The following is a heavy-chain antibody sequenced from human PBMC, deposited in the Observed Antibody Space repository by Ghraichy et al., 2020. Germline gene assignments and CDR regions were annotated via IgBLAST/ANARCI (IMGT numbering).Heavy chain of an antibody. V-gene: IGHV3-23*01. CDR2: ISGSGGST. CDR3: AKDDVYYYGSGTPSGFDY. Sequence: GVLNISCAASGFTFSTYAMNWVRQAPGKGLEWVSAISGSGGSTYYADSVKGRFTISRDNSKNTLYLQMNSLRAEDTAVYYCAKDDVYYYGSGTPSGFDYWGQGTLVTVSS. D-gene: IGHD3-10*01. CDR1: GFTFSTYA. J-gene: IGHJ4*02.